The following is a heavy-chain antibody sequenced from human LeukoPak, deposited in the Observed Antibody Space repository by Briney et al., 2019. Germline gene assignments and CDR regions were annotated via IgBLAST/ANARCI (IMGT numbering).Heavy chain of an antibody. CDR1: GGSFSGHY. CDR2: INHSGST. D-gene: IGHD3-22*01. J-gene: IGHJ6*03. Sequence: SETLSLTCAVYGGSFSGHYWNWIRQPPGKGLEWIGEINHSGSTNYNPSLKSRVTISVDTSKNQFSLKLSSVTAADTAVYYCTRGSIAYYYMDVWGKGTTVTISS. CDR3: TRGSIAYYYMDV. V-gene: IGHV4-34*01.